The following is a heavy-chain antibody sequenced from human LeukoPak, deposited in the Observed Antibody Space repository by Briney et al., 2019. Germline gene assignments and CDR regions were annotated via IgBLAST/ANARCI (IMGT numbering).Heavy chain of an antibody. Sequence: GGSLRLSCAASGFTFSTYAMDWVRQAPGKGLEWVSYLSSSSSVIYHADSVKGRFTISRDNSKNTPYLQMNSLRAEDTAVYYCARGLAVAGWFDPWGQGTLVTVSS. CDR3: ARGLAVAGWFDP. J-gene: IGHJ5*02. CDR2: LSSSSSVI. V-gene: IGHV3-48*01. D-gene: IGHD6-19*01. CDR1: GFTFSTYA.